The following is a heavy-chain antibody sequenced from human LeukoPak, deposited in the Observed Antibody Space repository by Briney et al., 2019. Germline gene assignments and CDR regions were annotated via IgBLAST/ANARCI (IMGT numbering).Heavy chain of an antibody. Sequence: ASVKVCCKASGYTFTSYGISWVRQAPGQGLEWMGWISAYNGNTNYAQKLQGRVTMTTDTSTSTAYMELRSLRSDDTAVYYCARGLGVISRVNWFDPWGQGTLVTVSS. J-gene: IGHJ5*02. CDR3: ARGLGVISRVNWFDP. D-gene: IGHD3-16*02. V-gene: IGHV1-18*01. CDR2: ISAYNGNT. CDR1: GYTFTSYG.